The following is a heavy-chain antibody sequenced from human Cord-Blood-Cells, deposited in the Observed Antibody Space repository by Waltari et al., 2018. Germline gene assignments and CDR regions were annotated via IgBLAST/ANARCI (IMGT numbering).Heavy chain of an antibody. J-gene: IGHJ3*02. CDR2: FDPEDGET. CDR3: ATGLVRYCGGDCYSAFDI. V-gene: IGHV1-24*01. Sequence: QVQLVQSGAEVKKPGASVKVSCMVSGYTLTELSMHWVRQAPGKGLEWMGGFDPEDGETIYAHKFQGRVTMTEDTSTDTAYMELSSLRSEDTAVYYCATGLVRYCGGDCYSAFDIWGQGTMVTVSS. CDR1: GYTLTELS. D-gene: IGHD2-21*02.